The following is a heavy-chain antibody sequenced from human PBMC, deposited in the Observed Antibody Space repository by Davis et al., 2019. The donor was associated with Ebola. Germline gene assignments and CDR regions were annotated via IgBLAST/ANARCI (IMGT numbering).Heavy chain of an antibody. CDR2: ISSSGSII. V-gene: IGHV3-11*01. D-gene: IGHD1-26*01. CDR1: GFTLSDNY. Sequence: GESLKISCAASGFTLSDNYMDWVRQAPGKGLEWVSYISSSGSIIYYADSVKGRFTISRDNAENSLFLQMNNLRDEDTAVYYCARRLKAIREGNWFDPWGQGTLVTVSS. J-gene: IGHJ5*02. CDR3: ARRLKAIREGNWFDP.